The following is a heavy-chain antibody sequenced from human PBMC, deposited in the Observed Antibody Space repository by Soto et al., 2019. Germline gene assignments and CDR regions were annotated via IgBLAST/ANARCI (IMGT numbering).Heavy chain of an antibody. CDR3: ASVVGLRSGYESMYWFDP. J-gene: IGHJ5*02. D-gene: IGHD5-12*01. V-gene: IGHV4-59*08. Sequence: QVQLQESGPGLVKPSETLSLTCTVSGGSISSYYWSWLRQPQGQGLEWIGYIYYSGSTNYNPSLKSRVTISVDTSKNQFSLKLSSVTAADTAVYYCASVVGLRSGYESMYWFDPWGQGTLVTVSS. CDR2: IYYSGST. CDR1: GGSISSYY.